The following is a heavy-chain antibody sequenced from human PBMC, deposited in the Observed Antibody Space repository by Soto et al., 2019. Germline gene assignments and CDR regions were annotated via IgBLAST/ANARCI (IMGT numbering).Heavy chain of an antibody. CDR2: INPNNGYT. CDR3: AKAKFDFWSGYWSPSLDF. Sequence: ASVKVSCKASGYTFTSYYIHWVRQAPGQGLEWMGWINPNNGYTKYTQKFQGRVTVTRDTSITTAYLELTRLQSDDTAVYYCAKAKFDFWSGYWSPSLDFWGQGTLVTVSS. J-gene: IGHJ4*02. CDR1: GYTFTSYY. D-gene: IGHD3-3*01. V-gene: IGHV1-2*02.